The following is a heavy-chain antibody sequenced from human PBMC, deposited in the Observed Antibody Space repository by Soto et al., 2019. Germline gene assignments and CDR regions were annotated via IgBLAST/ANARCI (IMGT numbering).Heavy chain of an antibody. Sequence: PGGSRRLSCAASGFTFGNYWIHWVRQAPGKGLEWVSRMNSDGSSTNYADSVKGRFTVSRDNAKNTLYLQMNSLRAEDTAVYYCARDGYYDSSGSVPDYWGQGTLVTVSS. CDR1: GFTFGNYW. CDR2: MNSDGSST. J-gene: IGHJ4*02. D-gene: IGHD3-22*01. CDR3: ARDGYYDSSGSVPDY. V-gene: IGHV3-74*01.